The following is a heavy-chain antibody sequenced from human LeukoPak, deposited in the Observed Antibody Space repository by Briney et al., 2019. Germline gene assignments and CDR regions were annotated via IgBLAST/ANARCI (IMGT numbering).Heavy chain of an antibody. Sequence: GGSLRLSCAASGFIFSTYSMNWVRQAPGKGLEWVSYISSSGSTIYYADSVKGRFTISRDNAKHSLYLQMNRLRAEDTAVYYCAELGITMIGGVWGKGTTVTISS. J-gene: IGHJ6*04. CDR3: AELGITMIGGV. V-gene: IGHV3-48*04. D-gene: IGHD3-10*02. CDR1: GFIFSTYS. CDR2: ISSSGSTI.